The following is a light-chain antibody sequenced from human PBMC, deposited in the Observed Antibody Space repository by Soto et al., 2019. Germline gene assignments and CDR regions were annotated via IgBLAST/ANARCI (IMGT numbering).Light chain of an antibody. Sequence: IQLTQSPSSLSASIGDRVTISCRASQGISSDLAWYQQNPGKAPKLLIYAASTLQSGVPSRFSGSGSGTDFTLTINSLQPEDFATYYCQQVNSNPQTFGGGTKVEIK. CDR2: AAS. CDR3: QQVNSNPQT. V-gene: IGKV1-9*01. J-gene: IGKJ4*01. CDR1: QGISSD.